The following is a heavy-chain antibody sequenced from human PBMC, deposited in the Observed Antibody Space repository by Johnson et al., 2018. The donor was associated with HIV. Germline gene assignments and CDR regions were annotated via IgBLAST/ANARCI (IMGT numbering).Heavy chain of an antibody. V-gene: IGHV3-33*01. CDR3: ARDRAWGDNVVVAAYGAFDI. D-gene: IGHD2-15*01. J-gene: IGHJ3*02. CDR1: GFTFSSYG. CDR2: IWYDGSNK. Sequence: QVQLVESGGGVVQPGRSLRLSCAASGFTFSSYGMHWVRQAPGKGLEWVAVIWYDGSNKYYADSVKGRFIISRDNSKNTLYLQMNSLRAEDTAVYYCARDRAWGDNVVVAAYGAFDIWGQGTMVTVSS.